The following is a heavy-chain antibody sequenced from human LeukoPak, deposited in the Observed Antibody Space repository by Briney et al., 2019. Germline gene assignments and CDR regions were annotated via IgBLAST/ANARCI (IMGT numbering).Heavy chain of an antibody. CDR3: ATQGCTSIRCHTVDF. CDR1: GYSFTSYW. J-gene: IGHJ4*02. CDR2: INPGDSET. Sequence: GESLKISCKGSGYSFTSYWIGWVRQMSGKGLEWVGIINPGDSETRYGPSFQGQVTISVDTSIRTAFLQWSSLKASDSAMYYCATQGCTSIRCHTVDFWGQGTLVTVSS. D-gene: IGHD2-2*02. V-gene: IGHV5-51*01.